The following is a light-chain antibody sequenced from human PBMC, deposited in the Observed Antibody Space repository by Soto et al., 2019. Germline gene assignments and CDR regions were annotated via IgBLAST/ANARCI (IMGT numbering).Light chain of an antibody. CDR2: AAS. V-gene: IGKV1-12*01. J-gene: IGKJ4*01. Sequence: DIQMTQSPSSVSASVGDRVTITCRASQGISCRLAWYQQKPGKAPNLLIYAASNLQSGVPSRFSGSGSETDFTLTIGSLQPEDFATYYCQQANSFPLTFGGGTKVEIK. CDR3: QQANSFPLT. CDR1: QGISCR.